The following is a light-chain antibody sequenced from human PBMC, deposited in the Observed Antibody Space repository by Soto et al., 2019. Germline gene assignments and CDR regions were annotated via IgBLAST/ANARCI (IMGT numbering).Light chain of an antibody. J-gene: IGLJ2*01. CDR3: QTWATGIRV. V-gene: IGLV4-69*01. CDR2: VSSDGSH. CDR1: SGHSSYA. Sequence: QLVLTQSPSASASLGASVKLTCTLSSGHSSYAIAWHQQQPEKGPRYLKKVSSDGSHRKGDGIPERFSGSSSGAERYLTISSLQSEDEADYYCQTWATGIRVFGGGTKLTVL.